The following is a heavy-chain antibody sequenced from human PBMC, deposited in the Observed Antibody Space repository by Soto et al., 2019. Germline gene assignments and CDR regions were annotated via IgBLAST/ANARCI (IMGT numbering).Heavy chain of an antibody. V-gene: IGHV3-23*01. CDR3: AQNRGWGGVSPSHDY. D-gene: IGHD3-16*01. Sequence: EVQLLESGGGIVKPGGSLRVSCVASGFTFRNFVMSWVRQAPGKGLEWVSAIRGTGGETFYADSVKGLFTISRDNSKNTLYRQMDSLRDEDTALYFCAQNRGWGGVSPSHDYWGQGTLVTVSS. CDR2: IRGTGGET. CDR1: GFTFRNFV. J-gene: IGHJ4*02.